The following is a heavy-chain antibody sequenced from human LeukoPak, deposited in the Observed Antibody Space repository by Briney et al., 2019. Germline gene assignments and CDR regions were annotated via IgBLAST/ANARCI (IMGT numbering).Heavy chain of an antibody. CDR3: VRVRQEQLVRGFDGFDV. CDR2: ITASGRTS. D-gene: IGHD1-1*01. CDR1: GLAFSSYA. V-gene: IGHV3-23*01. J-gene: IGHJ3*01. Sequence: GGSLRLSCAASGLAFSSYAMNWVRQAPGKRLEWVSGITASGRTSYYADSVKGRFTISRDNSKETLFLQMNSLRAEDTAIYYCVRVRQEQLVRGFDGFDVWGQGIVVRVSS.